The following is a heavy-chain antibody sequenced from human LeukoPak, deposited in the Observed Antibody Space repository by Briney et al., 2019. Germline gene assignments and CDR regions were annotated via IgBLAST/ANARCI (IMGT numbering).Heavy chain of an antibody. V-gene: IGHV3-48*03. CDR3: ARLTWPDFDY. D-gene: IGHD5-12*01. Sequence: GGSLRLSCAASGFTFSTYEMNWVRQAPGKGLEWVSYISTRATTIYYADSVKGRFTISRDNAKNSLYLQMNSLRAEDTAVYYCARLTWPDFDYWGQGTLVTVSS. CDR2: ISTRATTI. J-gene: IGHJ4*02. CDR1: GFTFSTYE.